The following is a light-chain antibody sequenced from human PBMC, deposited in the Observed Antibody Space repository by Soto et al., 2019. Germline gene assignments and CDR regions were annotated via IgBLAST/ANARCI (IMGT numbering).Light chain of an antibody. CDR3: QQYDTYTGT. CDR1: QSISIW. J-gene: IGKJ1*01. Sequence: DIQMTQSPSTLSASVGDRVTITCRASQSISIWLAWYQQKPGKAPKLLIYKTSSLETGVPSRFSGSGSGTEFTLTISSLEPDDFATYYCQQYDTYTGTFGQGTKVEI. V-gene: IGKV1-5*03. CDR2: KTS.